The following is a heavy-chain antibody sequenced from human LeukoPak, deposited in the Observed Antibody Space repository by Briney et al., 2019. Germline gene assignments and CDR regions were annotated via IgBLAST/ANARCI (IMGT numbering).Heavy chain of an antibody. D-gene: IGHD5-18*01. CDR2: IKSKTDGGTT. V-gene: IGHV3-15*01. Sequence: GGSLRLSRAASGFTFSNAWMSWVRQAPGKGLEWVGRIKSKTDGGTTDYAAPVKGRFTISRDDSKNTLYLQMNSLKTEDTAVYYCTTDHGYSYGSGDYWGQGTLVTVSS. CDR3: TTDHGYSYGSGDY. CDR1: GFTFSNAW. J-gene: IGHJ4*02.